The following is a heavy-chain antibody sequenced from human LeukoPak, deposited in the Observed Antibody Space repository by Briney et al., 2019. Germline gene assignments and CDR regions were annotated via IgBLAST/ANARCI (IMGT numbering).Heavy chain of an antibody. J-gene: IGHJ4*02. CDR2: IYTGGST. V-gene: IGHV3-53*01. CDR1: GFTVSNNY. CDR3: ARDGVVGVTGM. D-gene: IGHD1-26*01. Sequence: GGSLRLSCAASGFTVSNNYMSWVRQAPGKGLEWVAVIYTGGSTSYAGSVKGRFTISRDNSKNTLWLQMNSLRAEDTAVYYCARDGVVGVTGMWGQGTLVTVSS.